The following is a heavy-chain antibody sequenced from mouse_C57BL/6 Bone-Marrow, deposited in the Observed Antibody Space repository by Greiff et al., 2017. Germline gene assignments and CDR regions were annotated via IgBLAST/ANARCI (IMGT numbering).Heavy chain of an antibody. CDR1: GYTFTSYG. CDR3: AREGVDDGGFAY. CDR2: IYPRSGNT. V-gene: IGHV1-81*01. D-gene: IGHD1-1*01. J-gene: IGHJ3*01. Sequence: VQLQQSGAELARPGASVKLSCKASGYTFTSYGISWVKQRTGQGLEWIGEIYPRSGNTYYNEKFKGKATLTADKSSSTAYMELRSLTSEVSAVYFCAREGVDDGGFAYWGQGTLVTVSA.